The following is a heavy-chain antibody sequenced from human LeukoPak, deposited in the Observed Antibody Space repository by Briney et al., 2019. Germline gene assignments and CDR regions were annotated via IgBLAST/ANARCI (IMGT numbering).Heavy chain of an antibody. CDR3: AKWGDYDVLTGYYVSDY. CDR1: GFTFSNYA. CDR2: ITGSGGNT. Sequence: PGASLRLSCAASGFTFSNYAMSWVRQAPGKGLDWVSAITGSGGNTYYADSVKGRFTISRDNSKNTLYLQMNSLRAEDTAVYYRAKWGDYDVLTGYYVSDYWGQGALVTVSS. D-gene: IGHD3-9*01. V-gene: IGHV3-23*01. J-gene: IGHJ4*02.